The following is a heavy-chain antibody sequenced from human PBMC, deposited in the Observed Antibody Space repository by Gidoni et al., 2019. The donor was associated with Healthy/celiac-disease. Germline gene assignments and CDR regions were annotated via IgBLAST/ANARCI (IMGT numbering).Heavy chain of an antibody. CDR2: INPSGGST. Sequence: QVQLVQSGAEVKKPGASVKVSCKASGYTFTSYYMHWVRQAPGQGLEWMGIINPSGGSTSYAQKFQGRVTMTMDTSTSTVYMELSSLRSEDTAVYYCARDQNGYYDFWSGYYAPVDYWGQGTLVTVSS. V-gene: IGHV1-46*01. CDR1: GYTFTSYY. D-gene: IGHD3-3*01. CDR3: ARDQNGYYDFWSGYYAPVDY. J-gene: IGHJ4*02.